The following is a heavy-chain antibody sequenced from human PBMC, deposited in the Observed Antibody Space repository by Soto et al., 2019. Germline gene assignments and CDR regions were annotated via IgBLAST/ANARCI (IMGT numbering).Heavy chain of an antibody. J-gene: IGHJ4*02. V-gene: IGHV3-23*01. D-gene: IGHD2-8*01. CDR2: ISGSGDKT. CDR1: GFTFSSYA. CDR3: EWDS. Sequence: EVQRMESGGGLVQPGGSLRLSCAASGFTFSSYAMSWVRQAPGKGLEWVSGISGSGDKTYYADSVKGRFTISRDNSKNTLYLQMNSLKVQDTAVYYCEWDSWGQRTLVTVSS.